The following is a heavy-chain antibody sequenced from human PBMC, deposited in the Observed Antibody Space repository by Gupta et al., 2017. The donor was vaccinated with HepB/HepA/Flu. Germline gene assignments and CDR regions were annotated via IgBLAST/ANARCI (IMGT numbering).Heavy chain of an antibody. J-gene: IGHJ4*02. D-gene: IGHD3-10*01. CDR1: GFTFSSYA. CDR3: ARADYGSGSYPSDY. Sequence: QVQLVESGGGVVQPGRSLRLSCAASGFTFSSYAMHWVRQAPGKGLEWVAVISYDGSNKYYADSVKGRFTISRDNSKNTLYLQMNSLRAEDTAVYYCARADYGSGSYPSDYWGQGTLVTVSS. V-gene: IGHV3-30-3*01. CDR2: ISYDGSNK.